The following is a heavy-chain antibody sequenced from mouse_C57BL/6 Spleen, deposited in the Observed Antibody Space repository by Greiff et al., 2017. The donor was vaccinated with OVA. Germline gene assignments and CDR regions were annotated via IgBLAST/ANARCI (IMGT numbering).Heavy chain of an antibody. CDR2: IRLKSDNSAT. CDR1: GFTFSNYW. J-gene: IGHJ2*01. CDR3: TGGYYGDD. V-gene: IGHV6-3*01. Sequence: EVHLVESGGGLVQPGGSMKLSCVASGFTFSNYWMNWVRQSPEKGLEWGAQIRLKSDNSATHYAESVKGRFTITRGDSESRVYLKRNNLRAEDSEIYYCTGGYYGDDWGQGTTRTVSS. D-gene: IGHD1-1*01.